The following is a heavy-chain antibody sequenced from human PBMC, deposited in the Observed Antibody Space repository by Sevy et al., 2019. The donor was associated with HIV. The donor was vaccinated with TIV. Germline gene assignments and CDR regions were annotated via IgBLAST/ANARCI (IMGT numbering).Heavy chain of an antibody. V-gene: IGHV3-23*01. D-gene: IGHD3-10*01. CDR2: ISYGGGTT. J-gene: IGHJ3*02. CDR3: AKRVAGALAALDI. Sequence: GGSLRLSCAASGFTFRNYVMNWVRQPPGKGLEWVSLISYGGGTTYYADSVKGRLTSSRHDSKSTLYLQMNSLRVEDTAVYFCAKRVAGALAALDIWGQGTMVTVSS. CDR1: GFTFRNYV.